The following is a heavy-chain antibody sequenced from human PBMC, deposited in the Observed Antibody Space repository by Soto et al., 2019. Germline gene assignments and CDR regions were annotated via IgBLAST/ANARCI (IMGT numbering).Heavy chain of an antibody. Sequence: GGSLRLSYAASGFTFSSYGMHWVRQAPGKGLEWVAVISYDGSNKYYADSVKGRFTISRDNSKNTLYLQMNSLRAEDTAVYYCAKDTAAAGTRYYYYYGMDVWGQGTTVTVSS. CDR1: GFTFSSYG. CDR3: AKDTAAAGTRYYYYYGMDV. D-gene: IGHD6-13*01. CDR2: ISYDGSNK. J-gene: IGHJ6*02. V-gene: IGHV3-30*18.